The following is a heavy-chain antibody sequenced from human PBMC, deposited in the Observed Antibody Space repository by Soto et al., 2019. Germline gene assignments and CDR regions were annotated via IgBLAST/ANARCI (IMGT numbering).Heavy chain of an antibody. V-gene: IGHV1-69*13. Sequence: SVQVSCKASGGTFSSYAISWVRQAPGQGLEWMGGIIPIFGTANYAQKFQGRVTITADESTSTAYMELSSLRSEDTAVYYCAKLWSGGYYGMDVWCQGTSVTVS. J-gene: IGHJ6*02. CDR3: AKLWSGGYYGMDV. CDR2: IIPIFGTA. CDR1: GGTFSSYA. D-gene: IGHD5-18*01.